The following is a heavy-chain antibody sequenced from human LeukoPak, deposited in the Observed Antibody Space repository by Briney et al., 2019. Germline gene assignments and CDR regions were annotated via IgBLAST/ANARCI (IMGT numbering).Heavy chain of an antibody. CDR1: GGSISSSSYY. CDR3: ASLLNSYGQYYFDY. D-gene: IGHD5-18*01. J-gene: IGHJ4*02. Sequence: RPSETLSLTCTVSGGSISSSSYYWGWIRQPPGKGLEWIGSIYYSGSTYYNPSLKSRVTISVDTSKNQFSLKLSSVTAADTAVYYCASLLNSYGQYYFDYWGQGTLVTVSS. V-gene: IGHV4-39*01. CDR2: IYYSGST.